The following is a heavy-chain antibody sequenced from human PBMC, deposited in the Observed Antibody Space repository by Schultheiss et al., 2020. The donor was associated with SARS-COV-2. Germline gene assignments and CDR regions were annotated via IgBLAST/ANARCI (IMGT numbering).Heavy chain of an antibody. Sequence: GGSLRLSCEASGFSLSDYYMSWIRQTPGKGLEWVAVIWYDGSNKYYADSVKGRFTISRDNSKNTLYLQMNSLRAEDTAMYYCVRDGPAASYGMDVWGQGTTVTVSS. J-gene: IGHJ6*02. CDR1: GFSLSDYY. CDR2: IWYDGSNK. CDR3: VRDGPAASYGMDV. V-gene: IGHV3-33*08. D-gene: IGHD2-2*01.